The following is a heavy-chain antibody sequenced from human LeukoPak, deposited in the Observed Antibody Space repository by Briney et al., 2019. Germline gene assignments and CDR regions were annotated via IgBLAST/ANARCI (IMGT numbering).Heavy chain of an antibody. J-gene: IGHJ6*02. Sequence: GGSLRLSCAASGFTFSSYEMNWVRQAPGKGLEWFSYIGSIGRTIYYADSVKGRFTISRDNAKNSLYLQMNSLRAEDTAVYYCARGDYFDTSGFRGGYYYYGLDVWGQGTTVTVSS. CDR1: GFTFSSYE. CDR3: ARGDYFDTSGFRGGYYYYGLDV. V-gene: IGHV3-48*03. CDR2: IGSIGRTI. D-gene: IGHD3-22*01.